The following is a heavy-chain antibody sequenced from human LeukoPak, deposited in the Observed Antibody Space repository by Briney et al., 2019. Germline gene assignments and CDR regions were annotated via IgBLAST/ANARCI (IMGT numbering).Heavy chain of an antibody. CDR2: INHSGST. Sequence: SETLSLTCAVYGGSFSGFYWSWIRQPPGKGLEWIGEINHSGSTNYNPSLKSRVTISVDTSKNQFSLKLSSVTAADTAVYYCARHVLLWFEEGHNWFDPWGQGTLVTVSS. CDR1: GGSFSGFY. CDR3: ARHVLLWFEEGHNWFDP. V-gene: IGHV4-34*01. J-gene: IGHJ5*02. D-gene: IGHD3-10*01.